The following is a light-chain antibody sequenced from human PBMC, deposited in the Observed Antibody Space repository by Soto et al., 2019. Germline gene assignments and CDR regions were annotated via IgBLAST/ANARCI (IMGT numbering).Light chain of an antibody. V-gene: IGKV3-11*01. CDR1: QNVGLN. J-gene: IGKJ4*01. CDR3: QERCRWPRAT. CDR2: TAS. Sequence: EMVLTQSPATLSLSPGESATLSCRASQNVGLNFAWYQQKSGQPPRLLIHTASSRATGIPARFRGSGSRTDFTHTPCSLEPEDIAFYYCQERCRWPRATFGGGTKVEMK.